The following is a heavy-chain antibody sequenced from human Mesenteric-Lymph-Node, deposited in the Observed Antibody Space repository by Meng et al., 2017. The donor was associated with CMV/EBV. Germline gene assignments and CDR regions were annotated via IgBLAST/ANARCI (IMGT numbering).Heavy chain of an antibody. V-gene: IGHV1-46*04. CDR2: IDPVDGST. D-gene: IGHD2-2*01. CDR1: GYTFTSNA. CDR3: ARAKLGYSSRGGWFDP. Sequence: GYTFTSNAMHWVRQAPGQRLEWMGIIDPVDGSTTYPQRLKGRVTMTSDTSTTTVYMELSSLRSEDTAVYYCARAKLGYSSRGGWFDPWGQGTLVTVSS. J-gene: IGHJ5*02.